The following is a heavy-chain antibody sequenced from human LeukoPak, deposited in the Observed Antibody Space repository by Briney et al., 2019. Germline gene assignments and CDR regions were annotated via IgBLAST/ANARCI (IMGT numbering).Heavy chain of an antibody. D-gene: IGHD1-7*01. CDR1: GFTFSSYS. J-gene: IGHJ6*03. Sequence: PGGSLRLSCAASGFTFSSYSMSWVRQAPGKGLEWVSYISSSTSTIYYADSVKGRITISRDNAKNSLYLQMSSLRAEDTAVYYCARCRYKWNYLAGYYMDVWGKGTTVTVSS. CDR3: ARCRYKWNYLAGYYMDV. CDR2: ISSSTSTI. V-gene: IGHV3-48*04.